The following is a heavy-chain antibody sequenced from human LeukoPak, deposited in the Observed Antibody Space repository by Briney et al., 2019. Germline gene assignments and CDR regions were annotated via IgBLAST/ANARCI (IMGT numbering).Heavy chain of an antibody. Sequence: SVRVSCKASGDTFSSDVMSWVRQAPGQEVEWMGRIIPIVVIANYAQRCYGRVTTTAGKSTSTPYTGRSSLRSEDPAAYYCARVDTAMVIDYWGQGTLVTVSS. D-gene: IGHD5-18*01. CDR2: IIPIVVIA. CDR3: ARVDTAMVIDY. V-gene: IGHV1-69*04. CDR1: GDTFSSDV. J-gene: IGHJ4*02.